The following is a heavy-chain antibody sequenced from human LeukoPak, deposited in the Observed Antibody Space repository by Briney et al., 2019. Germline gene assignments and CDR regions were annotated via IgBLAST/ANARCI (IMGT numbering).Heavy chain of an antibody. CDR2: IWSDGSNR. D-gene: IGHD2-2*01. V-gene: IGHV3-33*01. CDR1: GFIYSHYG. J-gene: IGHJ6*04. CDR3: ARDLTVPTSMDV. Sequence: GRSLRLSCAASGFIYSHYGMHWVRQAPGKGLEWVAVIWSDGSNRFYAGSVKGRFTISRDNSQNTLFLQMNSLRAEDTAMYYCARDLTVPTSMDVWGKGTTVTVSS.